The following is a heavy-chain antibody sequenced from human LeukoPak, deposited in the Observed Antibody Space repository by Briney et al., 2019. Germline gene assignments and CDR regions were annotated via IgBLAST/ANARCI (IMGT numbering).Heavy chain of an antibody. CDR1: GGSVSSSSYY. CDR2: IYYSGNT. J-gene: IGHJ4*02. CDR3: ARSPSYYYADY. D-gene: IGHD3-10*01. Sequence: TSETLSLTCTVSGGSVSSSSYYWGWIRQPPGKGLEWIGSIYYSGNTYYNPSLKSRVTISVDTSKNQLSLKLSSVTAADTAVYYCARSPSYYYADYWGQGTLVTVSS. V-gene: IGHV4-39*07.